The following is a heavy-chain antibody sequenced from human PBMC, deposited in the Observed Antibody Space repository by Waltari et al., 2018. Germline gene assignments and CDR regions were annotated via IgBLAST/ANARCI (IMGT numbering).Heavy chain of an antibody. CDR1: GFSFSGYA. D-gene: IGHD3-3*01. CDR3: AKAIKGYNSAWFDY. CDR2: IRGSGSTP. Sequence: EVQLLESGGGLVQPGGSLRLSCAASGFSFSGYAMNWVRQAPGEGLECVSAIRGSGSTPFYADSGKGRFTISGDNSKNTVFLQMNSLRAEETAVYYCAKAIKGYNSAWFDYWGQGTLVTVSS. J-gene: IGHJ5*01. V-gene: IGHV3-23*01.